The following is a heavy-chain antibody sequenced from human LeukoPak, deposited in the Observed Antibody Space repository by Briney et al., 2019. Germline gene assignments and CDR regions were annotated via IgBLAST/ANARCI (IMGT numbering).Heavy chain of an antibody. Sequence: ASVKVSRKVSVYTLTELSMFWVRQAPGKGLEWMGSFDPEDGKTVYAQKFQGRVTMTEDTSTDTAYMELSSLRSEDTAVYYCATGYLVTAGLMDVWGQGTTVTVSS. V-gene: IGHV1-24*01. CDR3: ATGYLVTAGLMDV. CDR2: FDPEDGKT. J-gene: IGHJ6*02. CDR1: VYTLTELS. D-gene: IGHD6-13*01.